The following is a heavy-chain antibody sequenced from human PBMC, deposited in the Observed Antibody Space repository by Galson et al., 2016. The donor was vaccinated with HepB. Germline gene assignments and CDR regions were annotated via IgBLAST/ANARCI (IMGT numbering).Heavy chain of an antibody. Sequence: SVKVSCKASGYSLGNYALHWLRQAPGQRLEWMGWINGGNGHAKYSQKFQGRVSINTDTSANTVHMQLSSLRFEDTAIYHCARGQLSRGYYSGMDVSGQGTTVAGSS. CDR1: GYSLGNYA. CDR3: ARGQLSRGYYSGMDV. D-gene: IGHD2-15*01. CDR2: INGGNGHA. V-gene: IGHV1-3*01. J-gene: IGHJ6*02.